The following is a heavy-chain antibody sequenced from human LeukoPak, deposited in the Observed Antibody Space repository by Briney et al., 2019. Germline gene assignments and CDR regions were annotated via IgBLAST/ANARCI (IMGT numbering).Heavy chain of an antibody. CDR2: INSDGSTT. V-gene: IGHV3-74*01. CDR3: AKDSGNYCFDY. J-gene: IGHJ4*02. CDR1: GFTFSSYW. D-gene: IGHD1-26*01. Sequence: GGSLRLSCAASGFTFSSYWMHWVRQAPGKGLVWVSRINSDGSTTSYAGSVKGRFTISRDNAKNTLYLQMNSLRTEDTALYYCAKDSGNYCFDYWGQGTLVTVSS.